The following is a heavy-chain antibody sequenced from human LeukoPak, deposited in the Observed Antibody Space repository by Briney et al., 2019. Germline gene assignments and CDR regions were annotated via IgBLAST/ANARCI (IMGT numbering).Heavy chain of an antibody. CDR2: ISYDGSNK. Sequence: PGGSLRLSCAASGFTFSSYAMHWVRQAPGKGLEWVAVISYDGSNKYYADSVKGRFTISRDNSKNTVYPQMDSLRTEDTAVYYCAKDQGLGGDRDRWGQGTLVTVSS. V-gene: IGHV3-30-3*01. CDR3: AKDQGLGGDRDR. CDR1: GFTFSSYA. D-gene: IGHD2-21*01. J-gene: IGHJ5*02.